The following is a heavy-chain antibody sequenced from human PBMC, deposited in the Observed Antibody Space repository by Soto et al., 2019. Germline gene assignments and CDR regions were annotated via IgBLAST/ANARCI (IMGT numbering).Heavy chain of an antibody. Sequence: EVQLLESGGGLVQPGGSLRLSCAASGFTFSSYAMSWVRQAPGKGLEWVSAISGSGGSTYYADSVKGRFTISRDHSKNPLYLQMNSRRAEDTAVYYCAKPPFYSDFDYWGQGTLVTVSS. CDR2: ISGSGGST. CDR3: AKPPFYSDFDY. D-gene: IGHD4-4*01. CDR1: GFTFSSYA. J-gene: IGHJ4*02. V-gene: IGHV3-23*01.